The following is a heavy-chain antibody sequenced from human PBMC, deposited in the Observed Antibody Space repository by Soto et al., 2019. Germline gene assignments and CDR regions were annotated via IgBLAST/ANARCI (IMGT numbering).Heavy chain of an antibody. J-gene: IGHJ3*02. Sequence: QVQLVQSGAEMREPGSSVKVSCKASGGTFSSSAINWLRQAPGPGPEWMGGIIPTFGTANYIEKFRGRVTITADTSTSTAYMEVSSLTSEDTAMYFCARSETAGHRGFDIWGQGKMVTVSS. CDR1: GGTFSSSA. D-gene: IGHD6-19*01. CDR3: ARSETAGHRGFDI. CDR2: IIPTFGTA. V-gene: IGHV1-69*06.